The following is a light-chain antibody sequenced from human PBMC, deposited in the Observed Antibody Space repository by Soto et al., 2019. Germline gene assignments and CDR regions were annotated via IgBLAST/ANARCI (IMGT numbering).Light chain of an antibody. Sequence: DIQMTQSSSTLSASIGDRVTITCRASQNINNWIAWYQQKPGKAPKFLIYDASTLESGVPSRFSGSGFGTEFSLTISSMKPDDFGSYYCQQMRTFGQGTKVDIK. CDR3: QQMRT. V-gene: IGKV1-5*01. J-gene: IGKJ1*01. CDR1: QNINNW. CDR2: DAS.